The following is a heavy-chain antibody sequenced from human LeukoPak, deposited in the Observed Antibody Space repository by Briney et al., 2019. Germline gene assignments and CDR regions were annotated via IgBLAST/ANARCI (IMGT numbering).Heavy chain of an antibody. CDR3: AKVAPLGDGDYWYFDL. V-gene: IGHV3-30-3*01. Sequence: GGSLRLSCAASGFTFSSYAMHWVRQAPGKGLEWVAVISYDGSNKYYADSVKGRFTISRDNSKNTLNLQMNSLRAEDTAIYYCAKVAPLGDGDYWYFDLWGRGTLVTVSS. CDR1: GFTFSSYA. J-gene: IGHJ2*01. D-gene: IGHD4-17*01. CDR2: ISYDGSNK.